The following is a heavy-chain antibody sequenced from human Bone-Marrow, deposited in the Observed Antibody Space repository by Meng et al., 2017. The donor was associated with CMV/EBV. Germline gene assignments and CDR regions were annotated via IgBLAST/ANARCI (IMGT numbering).Heavy chain of an antibody. D-gene: IGHD6-6*01. CDR1: GYTFTGYY. CDR3: ARGAKKQLYSYYYYGMDV. J-gene: IGHJ6*01. Sequence: ASVKVSCKASGYTFTGYYMHWVRQAPGQGLEWMGWINPNSGGTNYAQKFQGRVTMTRDTSISTAYMELRRLRSDDTSVYYCARGAKKQLYSYYYYGMDVWGQGTTVTGSS. CDR2: INPNSGGT. V-gene: IGHV1-2*02.